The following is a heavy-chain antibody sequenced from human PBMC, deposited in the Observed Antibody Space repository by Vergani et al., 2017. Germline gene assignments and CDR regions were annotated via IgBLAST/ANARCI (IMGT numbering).Heavy chain of an antibody. D-gene: IGHD3-16*01. CDR2: IEPSDSYT. J-gene: IGHJ1*01. CDR3: ARHGGRGSYLEYFQH. V-gene: IGHV5-10-1*03. Sequence: EVQLVQSGAEVKKPGESLRISCKGSGSSFTSNWISWVRQMPGKGLEWMGRIEPSDSYTNYSPSFQGHVTISADKSINTAYLQWNSLKASDTAMYYCARHGGRGSYLEYFQHWGQGTLVTVSS. CDR1: GSSFTSNW.